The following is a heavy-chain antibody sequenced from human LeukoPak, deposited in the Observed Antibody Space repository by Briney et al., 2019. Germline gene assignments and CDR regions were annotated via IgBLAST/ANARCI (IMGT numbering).Heavy chain of an antibody. CDR1: GGSISSSSYY. CDR2: IYYSGST. V-gene: IGHV4-39*01. CDR3: ANGEYSGSYFPRGFDY. D-gene: IGHD1-26*01. J-gene: IGHJ4*02. Sequence: PSETLTLTCTVSGGSISSSSYYWGWIRQPPGKGLEWIGSIYYSGSTYYNPSLKSRVTISVDTSKNQFSLKLSSVTAADTAVYYCANGEYSGSYFPRGFDYWGQGTLVTVSS.